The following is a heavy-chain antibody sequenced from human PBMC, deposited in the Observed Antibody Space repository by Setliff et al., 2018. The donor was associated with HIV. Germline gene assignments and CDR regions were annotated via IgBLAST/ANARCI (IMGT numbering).Heavy chain of an antibody. J-gene: IGHJ5*02. Sequence: GESLKISCRGSGYRFTDYWIGWVRRMPGKGLEWMGVIYPGDSDTRYNPSFQGQVAISADKSTSTAYLQRSSLKASDTAMYYCARRLYSSEAFDPWGQGTLVTVSS. D-gene: IGHD6-25*01. CDR3: ARRLYSSEAFDP. V-gene: IGHV5-51*01. CDR1: GYRFTDYW. CDR2: IYPGDSDT.